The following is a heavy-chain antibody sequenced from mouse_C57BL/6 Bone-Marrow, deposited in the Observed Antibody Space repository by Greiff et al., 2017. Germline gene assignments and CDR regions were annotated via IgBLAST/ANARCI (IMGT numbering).Heavy chain of an antibody. CDR3: TTAGYGSSLAMDY. CDR2: IDPENGDT. V-gene: IGHV14-4*01. Sequence: VQLQQSGAELVRPGASVKLSCTASGFNIKDDYMHWVKPRPEQGLEWIGWIDPENGDTEYASKFQGKATITADTSSNTAYLQLSSLTSEDTAVYYCTTAGYGSSLAMDYWGQGTSVTVSS. D-gene: IGHD1-1*01. CDR1: GFNIKDDY. J-gene: IGHJ4*01.